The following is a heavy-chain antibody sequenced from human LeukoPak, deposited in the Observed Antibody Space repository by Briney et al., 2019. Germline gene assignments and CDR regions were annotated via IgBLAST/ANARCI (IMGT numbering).Heavy chain of an antibody. CDR2: IYYSGST. J-gene: IGHJ3*02. V-gene: IGHV4-31*03. D-gene: IGHD3-22*01. Sequence: SETLSLTCTVSGGSISSGGYHWSWIRQHPGKGLEWIGYIYYSGSTYYNPSLKSRVTISVDTSKNQFSLKLSSVTAADTAVYYCARSREEYYYDSSGSLVPLEAFDIWGQGTMVTVSS. CDR3: ARSREEYYYDSSGSLVPLEAFDI. CDR1: GGSISSGGYH.